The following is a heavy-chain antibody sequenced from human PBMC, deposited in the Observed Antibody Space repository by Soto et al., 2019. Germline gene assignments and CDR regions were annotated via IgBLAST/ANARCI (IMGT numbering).Heavy chain of an antibody. D-gene: IGHD4-4*01. Sequence: DVQLVQSGGGLVQPGGSLRLSCVGSGFTFTAFYMNWVRQAPGKGLEWVANIRPDGSETNYVESVKGRFTTSRDNAKNSLFLQMNSLRADDTAVYYCAGWGGHDYNYWGQGILVTVSS. CDR1: GFTFTAFY. J-gene: IGHJ4*02. V-gene: IGHV3-7*03. CDR3: AGWGGHDYNY. CDR2: IRPDGSET.